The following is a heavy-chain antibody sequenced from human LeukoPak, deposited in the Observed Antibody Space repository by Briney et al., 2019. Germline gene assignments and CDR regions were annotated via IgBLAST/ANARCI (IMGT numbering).Heavy chain of an antibody. CDR2: ISGSGGST. CDR3: AKVSYSVRYGGYGYFDY. J-gene: IGHJ4*02. CDR1: GFTFSSYA. D-gene: IGHD5-12*01. V-gene: IGHV3-23*01. Sequence: GGSLRLSCAASGFTFSSYAISWVRQAPGKGLEWVSAISGSGGSTYYADSVKGRFTISRDNSKNTLYLQMNSLRAEDTAVYYCAKVSYSVRYGGYGYFDYWGQGTLVTASS.